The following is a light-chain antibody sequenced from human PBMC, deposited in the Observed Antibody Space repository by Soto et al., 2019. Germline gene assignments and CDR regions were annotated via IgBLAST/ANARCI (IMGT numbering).Light chain of an antibody. CDR3: SSYTSSSPPYV. CDR2: DVS. J-gene: IGLJ1*01. V-gene: IGLV2-14*01. CDR1: SSDVGGSNY. Sequence: QSVLTQPASVSGSPGQSITISGTGTSSDVGGSNYVSWYQQHPSKAPKLMIYDVSSRPSGVSNRFSGAKSGNTAPLTISGLQTEDEADYYCSSYTSSSPPYVFGTGTK.